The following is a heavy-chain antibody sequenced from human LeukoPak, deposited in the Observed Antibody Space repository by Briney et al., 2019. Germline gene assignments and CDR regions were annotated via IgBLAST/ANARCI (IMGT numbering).Heavy chain of an antibody. V-gene: IGHV1-8*01. CDR2: MNPNSGNT. CDR1: GYTFTSYD. CDR3: ARTTVYCSSISCHEAPWFDP. Sequence: ASVKVSCKASGYTFTSYDINWVRQATGQGLEWMGWMNPNSGNTGYAQKFPGRVTMTRNTSISTAYMELRILRSEDTAVYYCARTTVYCSSISCHEAPWFDPWGQGTLVTVSS. D-gene: IGHD2-2*01. J-gene: IGHJ5*02.